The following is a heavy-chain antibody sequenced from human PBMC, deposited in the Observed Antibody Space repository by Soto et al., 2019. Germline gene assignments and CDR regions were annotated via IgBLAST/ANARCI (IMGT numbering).Heavy chain of an antibody. D-gene: IGHD1-26*01. Sequence: ASVKVSCKAAGYTFTVYYMHWVRQAPGQGLEWMGWINPRSGGTMYPQKVQGRVTMTWDTSISTAYMALTRLRSDDTAVYYCARDLAKGGGSAGFDYWGQGTLVTVSS. J-gene: IGHJ4*02. CDR1: GYTFTVYY. V-gene: IGHV1-2*02. CDR2: INPRSGGT. CDR3: ARDLAKGGGSAGFDY.